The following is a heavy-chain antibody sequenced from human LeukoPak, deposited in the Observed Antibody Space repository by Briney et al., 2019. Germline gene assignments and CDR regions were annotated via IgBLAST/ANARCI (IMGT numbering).Heavy chain of an antibody. V-gene: IGHV1-18*01. Sequence: ASVKVSCKASGYTFTSYGISWVRQAPGQGLEWMGWISAYNGNTNYAQKLQGRVTMTTDTSTSTAYMELRSLRSEDTAVYYCARVGVYSGYDGQEYWGQGTLVTVSS. D-gene: IGHD5-12*01. CDR2: ISAYNGNT. CDR3: ARVGVYSGYDGQEY. J-gene: IGHJ4*02. CDR1: GYTFTSYG.